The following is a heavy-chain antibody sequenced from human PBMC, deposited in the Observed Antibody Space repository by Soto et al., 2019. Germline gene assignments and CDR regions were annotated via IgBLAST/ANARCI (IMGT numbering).Heavy chain of an antibody. D-gene: IGHD6-13*01. CDR1: GYTFTSYG. CDR2: ISAYNGNT. Sequence: ASVKVSCKASGYTFTSYGISWVRQAPGQGLEWMGWISAYNGNTNYAQKLQGRVTMTTDTSTSTAYMELRSLRSEDTAVYYCAAAASAAAGRGLYYFDYWGQGTLVTVSS. CDR3: AAAASAAAGRGLYYFDY. V-gene: IGHV1-18*01. J-gene: IGHJ4*02.